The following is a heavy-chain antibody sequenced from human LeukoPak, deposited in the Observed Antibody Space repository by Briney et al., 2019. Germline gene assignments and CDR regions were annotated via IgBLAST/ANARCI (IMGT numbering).Heavy chain of an antibody. CDR1: GFTFRTSA. CDR3: ARGSSVVALD. D-gene: IGHD2-15*01. Sequence: GGSLRLSCADSGFTFRTSAMHWVRQVPGKGLVWVSRITSEGSSTSYADSVKGRFTISRDNAKNTLYLQMNSLRAEDTAVYYCARGSSVVALDWGQGTLVTVSS. CDR2: ITSEGSST. V-gene: IGHV3-74*01. J-gene: IGHJ4*02.